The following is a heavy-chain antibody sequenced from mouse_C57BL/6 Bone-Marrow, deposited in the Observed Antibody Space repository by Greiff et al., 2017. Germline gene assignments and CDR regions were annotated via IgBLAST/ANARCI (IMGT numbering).Heavy chain of an antibody. J-gene: IGHJ1*03. Sequence: EVKVVESGGGLVKPGGSLKLSCAASGFTFSDYGMHWVRQAPEKGLEWVAYISSGSSTIYYADTVKGRFTIYRDNAKNTLFLQMTSLRSEDTAMYYCARWLLRWYFDVWGTGTTVTVSS. V-gene: IGHV5-17*01. D-gene: IGHD2-3*01. CDR3: ARWLLRWYFDV. CDR2: ISSGSSTI. CDR1: GFTFSDYG.